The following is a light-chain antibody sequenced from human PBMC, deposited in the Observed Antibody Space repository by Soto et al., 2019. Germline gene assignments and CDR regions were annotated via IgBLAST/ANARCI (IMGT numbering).Light chain of an antibody. CDR2: WAS. V-gene: IGKV4-1*01. CDR1: QPILNTSNNKNF. Sequence: DIVMTQSPESLAVSLGERATINCKSSQPILNTSNNKNFLAWFQHKPGPPHRLLVYWASTREIGAPERFSGIGSGTEFALTINNLRAEDVAVYSCLQYYLTPLTFGQGTQVELK. J-gene: IGKJ1*01. CDR3: LQYYLTPLT.